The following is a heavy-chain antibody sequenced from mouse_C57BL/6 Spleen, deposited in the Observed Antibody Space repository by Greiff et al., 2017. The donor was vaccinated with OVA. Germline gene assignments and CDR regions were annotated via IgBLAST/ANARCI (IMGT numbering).Heavy chain of an antibody. CDR3: ARRYSNYVPYYFDY. D-gene: IGHD2-5*01. Sequence: DVHLVESGGGLVKPGGSLKLSCAASGFTFSDYGMHWVRQAPEKGLEWVAYISSGSSTIHYADTVKGRFTISRDNAKNTLFLQMTSLRSEDTTMYYCARRYSNYVPYYFDYWGQGTTLTVSS. CDR1: GFTFSDYG. CDR2: ISSGSSTI. J-gene: IGHJ2*01. V-gene: IGHV5-17*01.